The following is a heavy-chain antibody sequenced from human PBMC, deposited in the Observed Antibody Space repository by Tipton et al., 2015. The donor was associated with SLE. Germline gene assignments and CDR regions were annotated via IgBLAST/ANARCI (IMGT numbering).Heavy chain of an antibody. Sequence: TLSLTCAVYGGSFSGYYWSWIRQPPGKGLEWIGYIYYSGSTNYNPSLKSRVTISADTSTNQFSLKLDSVTAADTAVYYCARASYDYSIDTAYYYYYMDVWGKGTTVTVSS. D-gene: IGHD4-11*01. CDR3: ARASYDYSIDTAYYYYYMDV. CDR1: GGSFSGYY. J-gene: IGHJ6*03. CDR2: IYYSGST. V-gene: IGHV4-59*01.